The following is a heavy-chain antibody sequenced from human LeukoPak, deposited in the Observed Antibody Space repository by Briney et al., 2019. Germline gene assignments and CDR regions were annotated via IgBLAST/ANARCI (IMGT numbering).Heavy chain of an antibody. CDR2: INHSGST. CDR3: ARGRRAVRPRGLIYYYYYHMDV. Sequence: PSGTLSLTCAVYGGSFSGYYWSWIRQPPGKGLEWIGEINHSGSTNYNPSLKSRVTISVDTSKNQFSLKLSSVTAADTAVYYCARGRRAVRPRGLIYYYYYHMDVWGKGTTVTVSS. V-gene: IGHV4-34*01. D-gene: IGHD6-6*01. J-gene: IGHJ6*03. CDR1: GGSFSGYY.